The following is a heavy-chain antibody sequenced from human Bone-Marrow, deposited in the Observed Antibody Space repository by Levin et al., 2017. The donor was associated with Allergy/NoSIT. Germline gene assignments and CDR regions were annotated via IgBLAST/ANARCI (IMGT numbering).Heavy chain of an antibody. CDR2: ISFDGTYE. J-gene: IGHJ4*02. D-gene: IGHD5-18*01. V-gene: IGHV3-30-3*01. CDR3: TRGWGYSYGHQDY. CDR1: GFTFSSYA. Sequence: HAGGSLRLSCAASGFTFSSYAMHWVRQAPGKGLEWVATISFDGTYENYADPVRGRFTISRDAPKNTLYLQMNSLRPEDTAVYFCTRGWGYSYGHQDYWGQGTLLTVSS.